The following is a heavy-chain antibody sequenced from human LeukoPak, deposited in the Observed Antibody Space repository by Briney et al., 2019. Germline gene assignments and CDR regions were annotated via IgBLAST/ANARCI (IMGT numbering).Heavy chain of an antibody. CDR2: INPYNGYT. CDR3: ARLTQFQFRGIDY. J-gene: IGHJ4*02. D-gene: IGHD3-16*01. Sequence: GASVKVSCKTSVYTFTNYAITWVRQAPGQGLEWMGWINPYNGYTQVVQKFQGRVTMTTDTSTSTAYMEVRSLRPDDTAMYYCARLTQFQFRGIDYWGQGTLVTVSS. CDR1: VYTFTNYA. V-gene: IGHV1-18*01.